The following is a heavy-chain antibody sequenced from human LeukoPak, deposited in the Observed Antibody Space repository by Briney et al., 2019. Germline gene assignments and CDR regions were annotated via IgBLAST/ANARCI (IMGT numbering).Heavy chain of an antibody. D-gene: IGHD3-3*01. V-gene: IGHV1-8*01. J-gene: IGHJ6*03. Sequence: ASVKVSCKASGYTFTSYDINWVRQSTGQGLEWMGCMNPNSGNTGYAQKFQGRVTMTRNTSISTAYMELSSLRSEDTAVYYCARGLFYPRFWPYYYYYYMDVWGKGTTVTVSS. CDR3: ARGLFYPRFWPYYYYYYMDV. CDR2: MNPNSGNT. CDR1: GYTFTSYD.